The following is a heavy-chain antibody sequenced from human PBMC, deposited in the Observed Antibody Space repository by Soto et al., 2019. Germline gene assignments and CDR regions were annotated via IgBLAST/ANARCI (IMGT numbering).Heavy chain of an antibody. D-gene: IGHD3-3*01. Sequence: GESLKISCKGSGYSFTSYWIGWVRQMPGKGLEWMGIIYPGDSDTRFSPSFQGQVTISADKSISTAYLQWSSLKASDTAMYYCARGTYDFWSGYYPYYYYGMDVWGQGTTVTVSS. CDR1: GYSFTSYW. J-gene: IGHJ6*02. V-gene: IGHV5-51*01. CDR2: IYPGDSDT. CDR3: ARGTYDFWSGYYPYYYYGMDV.